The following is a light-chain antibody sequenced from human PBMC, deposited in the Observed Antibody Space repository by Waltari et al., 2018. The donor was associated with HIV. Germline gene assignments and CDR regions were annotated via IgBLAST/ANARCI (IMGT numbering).Light chain of an antibody. CDR3: VLYMGSGSCM. CDR1: SGSVSTSYY. CDR2: STT. V-gene: IGLV8-61*01. J-gene: IGLJ3*02. Sequence: QTVVTQEPSFSVSPGGTVTLTCGLSSGSVSTSYYPSWYQQTPGQAPRTLLYSTTPRSSGVPDRFSGSILGNEAALTITGAQADDESDYYCVLYMGSGSCMFGGGTKLTVL.